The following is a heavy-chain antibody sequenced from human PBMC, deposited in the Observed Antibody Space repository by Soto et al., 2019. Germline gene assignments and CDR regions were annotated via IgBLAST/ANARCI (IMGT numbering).Heavy chain of an antibody. CDR3: ARSLIGKHYDIDALAN. V-gene: IGHV1-69*02. CDR2: IIPMYDKT. D-gene: IGHD3-22*01. CDR1: GGPYSKYS. J-gene: IGHJ4*02. Sequence: QVQLVQSGTEVKKPGSSVTVSCKASGGPYSKYSISWVRQAPGRGLEWMGRIIPMYDKTNYAQKFKGRVTISSDKSPSKVYMALRSLRTGATAVYYCARSLIGKHYDIDALANGGQGTRFTVP.